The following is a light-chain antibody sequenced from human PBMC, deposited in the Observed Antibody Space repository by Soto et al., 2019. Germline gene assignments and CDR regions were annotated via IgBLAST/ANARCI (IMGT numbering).Light chain of an antibody. CDR1: SSDIGYYNY. J-gene: IGLJ2*01. Sequence: QSVLTQPASVSGSPGQSITISCTGTSSDIGYYNYVSWYQQHPGKAPKLIIHDVSDRPSGVSNRFSGSKSGNTASLTISGVQAEDEADYYCSSYASSSTLLFGGGTQLTVL. CDR2: DVS. CDR3: SSYASSSTLL. V-gene: IGLV2-14*01.